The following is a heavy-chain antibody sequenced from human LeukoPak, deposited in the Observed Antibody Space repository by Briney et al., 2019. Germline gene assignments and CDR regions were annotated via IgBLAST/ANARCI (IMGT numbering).Heavy chain of an antibody. CDR2: IYYSGST. CDR3: ARETTGTHGFDI. Sequence: SETLSLTCTVSGGSISSYYWSWIRQPPGKGLEWIGYIYYSGSTNYNPSLKSRVTISVDTSKNQFSLKLSSVTAADTAVYYCARETTGTHGFDIWGQGTMVTVSS. V-gene: IGHV4-59*01. D-gene: IGHD4-17*01. CDR1: GGSISSYY. J-gene: IGHJ3*02.